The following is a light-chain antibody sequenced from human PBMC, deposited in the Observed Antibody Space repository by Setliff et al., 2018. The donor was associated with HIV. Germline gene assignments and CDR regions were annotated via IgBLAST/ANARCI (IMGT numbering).Light chain of an antibody. CDR3: SSYTSSYTYV. Sequence: QSVLTQPASVSGSPGQSITISCTGTSSDVSAYKYVSWYQQHPGKAPKLMIYEVTNRPSGVSNRFSGPKSGNTASLTISGLQAEDEADYYCSSYTSSYTYVFGTGTKVTVL. CDR2: EVT. V-gene: IGLV2-14*01. CDR1: SSDVSAYKY. J-gene: IGLJ1*01.